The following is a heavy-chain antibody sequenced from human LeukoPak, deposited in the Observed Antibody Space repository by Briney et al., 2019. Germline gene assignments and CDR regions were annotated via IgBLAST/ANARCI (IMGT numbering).Heavy chain of an antibody. J-gene: IGHJ4*02. V-gene: IGHV1-8*01. CDR1: GYTFTGYD. D-gene: IGHD6-19*01. CDR3: ARALSGCVLCFDY. Sequence: ASVKVSCKASGYTFTGYDINWLRQATGQGLEWMGWMNPNNGSTGYAQKFQGRVTMTRNTSISTAYMELSSLRSDDTAVYYCARALSGCVLCFDYWGQGTLVTVSS. CDR2: MNPNNGST.